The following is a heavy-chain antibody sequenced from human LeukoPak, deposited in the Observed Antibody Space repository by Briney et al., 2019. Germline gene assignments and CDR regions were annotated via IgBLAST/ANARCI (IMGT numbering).Heavy chain of an antibody. J-gene: IGHJ4*02. CDR3: AKVLGATGEFDY. CDR1: GFTFSSYS. V-gene: IGHV3-23*01. CDR2: ISGSGGST. D-gene: IGHD1-26*01. Sequence: GGSLRLSCAASGFTFSSYSMNWVRQAPGKGLEWVSAISGSGGSTYYADSVKGRFTISRDNSKNTLYLQMNSLRAEDTAVYYCAKVLGATGEFDYWGQGTLVTVSS.